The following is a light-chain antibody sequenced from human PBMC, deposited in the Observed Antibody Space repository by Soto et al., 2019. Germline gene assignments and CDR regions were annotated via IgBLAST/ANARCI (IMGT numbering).Light chain of an antibody. J-gene: IGLJ1*01. V-gene: IGLV2-14*01. CDR1: SSDVGGYNY. Sequence: QSALTQPASVSGSPGQSITISCTGTSSDVGGYNYVSWYQHHPGKAPKLIIYEVTNRPSGVSNRFSGSKSGNTASLTISGLQAEDESDYYCISYTSGTSPYVFGIGTKVTVL. CDR3: ISYTSGTSPYV. CDR2: EVT.